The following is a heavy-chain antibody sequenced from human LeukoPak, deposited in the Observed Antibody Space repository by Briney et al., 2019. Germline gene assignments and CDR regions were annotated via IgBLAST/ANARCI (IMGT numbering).Heavy chain of an antibody. V-gene: IGHV4-4*07. Sequence: SETLSLTCTGSGGSITNYYWSWIRQPAGKGLEWIGRIYTSGSTNYNPSLKSRVIISVDTSKNQFSLELSSVTAADTAVYYCAREDRYCSGGSCYSWGQGTLVTVSS. CDR3: AREDRYCSGGSCYS. J-gene: IGHJ4*02. CDR1: GGSITNYY. D-gene: IGHD2-15*01. CDR2: IYTSGST.